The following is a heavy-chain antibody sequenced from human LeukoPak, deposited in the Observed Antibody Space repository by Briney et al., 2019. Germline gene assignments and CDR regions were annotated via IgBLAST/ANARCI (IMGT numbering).Heavy chain of an antibody. V-gene: IGHV3-21*01. CDR1: GFTFNNYG. CDR2: IRSSITYI. D-gene: IGHD4-17*01. J-gene: IGHJ4*02. CDR3: ARDYGDRCFDY. Sequence: GGSLRLSCAASGFTFNNYGMNWVRQAPGKGLEWVSSIRSSITYIYYADSVKGRFTISRDNAKNSLYLQMNSLRAEDTAVYYCARDYGDRCFDYWGQGTLVTVSS.